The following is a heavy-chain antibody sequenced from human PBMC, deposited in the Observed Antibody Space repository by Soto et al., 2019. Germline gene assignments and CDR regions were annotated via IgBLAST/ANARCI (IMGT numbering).Heavy chain of an antibody. CDR3: ARRGSFCGGDCYLDY. D-gene: IGHD2-21*02. CDR1: GYTFTSFG. J-gene: IGHJ4*02. CDR2: ISPHNGHT. V-gene: IGHV1-18*01. Sequence: QVQLVQSGAEVKKPGASVKVSCKASGYTFTSFGISWVRQAPGHGLEWMGWISPHNGHTKFAQNFQGRFTMTTDTATSTAYMELRSPRSDDTAVYYCARRGSFCGGDCYLDYWGQGTPVIVSS.